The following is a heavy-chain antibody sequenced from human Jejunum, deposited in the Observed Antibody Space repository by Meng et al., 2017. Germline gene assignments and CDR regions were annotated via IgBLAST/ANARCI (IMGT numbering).Heavy chain of an antibody. V-gene: IGHV3-23*01. Sequence: GESLKISCAGSGFTFNNYAINWVRQAPGKGLEWVSGISGSGGSTFYVDSVKGRFAISRDNSKNTLYLQMNNLRAEDTAVYYCAKDRGKSCTNGVCSSDWYFDLWGRGTLVTVSS. CDR2: ISGSGGST. D-gene: IGHD2-8*01. CDR1: GFTFNNYA. CDR3: AKDRGKSCTNGVCSSDWYFDL. J-gene: IGHJ2*01.